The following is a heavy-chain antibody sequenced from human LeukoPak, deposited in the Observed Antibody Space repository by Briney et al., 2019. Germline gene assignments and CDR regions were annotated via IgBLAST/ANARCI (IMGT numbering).Heavy chain of an antibody. V-gene: IGHV3-30*04. CDR1: GFTFSSYA. Sequence: GGSLRLSCAASGFTFSSYAMHWVRQAPGKGLEWVAVISYDGSNKYYADSVKGRFTISRDNSKNTLYLQMNSLGAEDTAVYYCARVWELKFDYWGQGTLVTVSS. CDR2: ISYDGSNK. D-gene: IGHD1-26*01. J-gene: IGHJ4*02. CDR3: ARVWELKFDY.